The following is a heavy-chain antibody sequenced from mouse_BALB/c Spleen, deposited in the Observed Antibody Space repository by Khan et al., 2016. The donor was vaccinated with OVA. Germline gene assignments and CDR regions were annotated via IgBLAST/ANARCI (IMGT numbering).Heavy chain of an antibody. CDR1: GFTFSTYA. CDR2: ISSDGDYT. Sequence: EVQLVESGGGLVKPGGSLKLSCAASGFTFSTYAMSWVRQTPEKRLEWVATISSDGDYTYYPDNVTGRFTISRDTAKNILYLQMSSLRSEDTAMYDCARSAYGNFAYWGQGTLVTVSA. J-gene: IGHJ3*01. CDR3: ARSAYGNFAY. D-gene: IGHD2-1*01. V-gene: IGHV5-9-3*01.